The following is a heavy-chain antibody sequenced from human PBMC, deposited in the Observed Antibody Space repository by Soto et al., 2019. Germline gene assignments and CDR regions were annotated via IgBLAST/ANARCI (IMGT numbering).Heavy chain of an antibody. CDR2: ISAYNGNT. Sequence: QVQLVQSGAEVKKPGASVKVSCKASGYTFTSYGISWVRQAPGQGLEWMGWISAYNGNTNYAQKLKGRVTMTTDTSKSTAYMELRSVRSDDTAVYYCARVWGLKLYAFHYWGQGTLVTVSS. D-gene: IGHD3-3*01. CDR1: GYTFTSYG. J-gene: IGHJ4*02. V-gene: IGHV1-18*01. CDR3: ARVWGLKLYAFHY.